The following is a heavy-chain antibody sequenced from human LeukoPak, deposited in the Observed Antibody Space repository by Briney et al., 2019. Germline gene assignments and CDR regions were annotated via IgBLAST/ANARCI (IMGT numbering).Heavy chain of an antibody. Sequence: SSSSSYIYYADSVKGRFTISRDNARNSLYLQMNSLRAEDTAVYYCARVGGDTDLNNWFDPWGQGTLVTVSS. J-gene: IGHJ5*02. D-gene: IGHD1-26*01. V-gene: IGHV3-21*01. CDR2: SSSSSYI. CDR3: ARVGGDTDLNNWFDP.